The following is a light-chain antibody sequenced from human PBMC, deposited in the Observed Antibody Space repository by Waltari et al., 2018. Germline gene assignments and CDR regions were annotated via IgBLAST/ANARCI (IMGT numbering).Light chain of an antibody. V-gene: IGKV3-11*01. Sequence: EIVLTQSPGTLSLSPGARATLSCRASQTVNSYLAWYQQIPGQAPRLRIYDVCRRPTGIPARFSGSGSGTDFTLTISSLEPGDVGVYYCQHRSNWPPGWTFGQGTRVEIK. CDR1: QTVNSY. CDR2: DVC. J-gene: IGKJ1*01. CDR3: QHRSNWPPGWT.